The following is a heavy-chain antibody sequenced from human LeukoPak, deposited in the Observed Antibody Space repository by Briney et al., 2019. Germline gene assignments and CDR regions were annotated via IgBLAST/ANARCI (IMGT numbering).Heavy chain of an antibody. D-gene: IGHD2-2*01. J-gene: IGHJ4*02. CDR1: GYTFTDYY. V-gene: IGHV1-2*04. Sequence: GASVKVSFTASGYTFTDYYMHWVRLAPGQGLEWMGWINPNSGGTNYVQKFQGWVTMTRDTSINTAYMELSRLTSDDTAVYYCARANFLYCSSTSCLFDYWGQGTLVTVSS. CDR2: INPNSGGT. CDR3: ARANFLYCSSTSCLFDY.